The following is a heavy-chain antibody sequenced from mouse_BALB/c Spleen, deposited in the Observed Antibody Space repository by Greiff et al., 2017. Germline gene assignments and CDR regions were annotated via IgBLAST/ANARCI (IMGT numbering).Heavy chain of an antibody. CDR3: ATHLLSLRARAMDY. CDR2: IWGDGST. CDR1: GFSLTGYG. J-gene: IGHJ4*01. Sequence: VKLQESGPGLVAPSQSLSITCTVSGFSLTGYGVNWVRQPPGKGLEWLGMIWGDGSTDYNSALKSRLSISKDNSKSQVFLKMNSLQTDDTARYYCATHLLSLRARAMDYWGQGTSVTVSS. D-gene: IGHD2-2*01. V-gene: IGHV2-6-7*01.